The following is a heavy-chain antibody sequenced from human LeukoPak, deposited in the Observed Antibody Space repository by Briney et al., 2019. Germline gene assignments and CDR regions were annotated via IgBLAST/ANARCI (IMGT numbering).Heavy chain of an antibody. J-gene: IGHJ4*02. D-gene: IGHD1-26*01. CDR1: GGSISSYC. CDR3: AREDRWSYREFDY. CDR2: IYTSGST. V-gene: IGHV4-4*07. Sequence: SETLSLTCTVSGGSISSYCWCWVWHPAGPGMEWIWRIYTSGSTNYNASLTIRVSMSVDTSKNQFSLKLSSVTAADTAVFYCAREDRWSYREFDYGGQGTLVSVSS.